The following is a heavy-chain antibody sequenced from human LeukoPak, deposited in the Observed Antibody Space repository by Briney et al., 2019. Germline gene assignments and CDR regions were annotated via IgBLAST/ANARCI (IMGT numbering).Heavy chain of an antibody. V-gene: IGHV1-46*01. J-gene: IGHJ4*02. CDR2: INPSGGST. D-gene: IGHD2-2*01. CDR1: GYTFTSYY. CDR3: ARDYKLYCSSTSCYEGYGGDY. Sequence: ASVKVSCKASGYTFTSYYMHWVRQAPGQGLEWMGIINPSGGSTSYAQKFQGRVTMTRDTSISTAYMELSGLRSDDTAVYYCARDYKLYCSSTSCYEGYGGDYWGQGTLVTVSS.